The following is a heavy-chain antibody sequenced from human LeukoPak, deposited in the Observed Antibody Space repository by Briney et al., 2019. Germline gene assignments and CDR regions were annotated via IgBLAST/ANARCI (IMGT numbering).Heavy chain of an antibody. V-gene: IGHV3-30*04. J-gene: IGHJ4*02. CDR2: ISSDGSYK. Sequence: GGSLRLSCAAPGFTFSSHALHWVRQAPGKGLEWVAVISSDGSYKYYADSVKGRFTISRDNSKNTLYLQMNSLIPEDTAVYYCARQYISGQWYFDYWGQGTLVTVSS. CDR3: ARQYISGQWYFDY. D-gene: IGHD5-18*01. CDR1: GFTFSSHA.